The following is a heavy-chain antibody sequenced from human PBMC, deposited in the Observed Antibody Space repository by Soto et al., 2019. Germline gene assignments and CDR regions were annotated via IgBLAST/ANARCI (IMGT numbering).Heavy chain of an antibody. D-gene: IGHD3-10*01. CDR3: ARGGVSGGFVY. CDR1: GFTFNANW. CDR2: IKPDGSDT. V-gene: IGHV3-74*01. J-gene: IGHJ4*02. Sequence: EVQLVESGGGLVQPGESLRLSCAASGFTFNANWMGWARQAPGKGLVWVSLIKPDGSDTGYADSVKGRFTISRDNSKNTLYLQMNSLRADDTAVYYCARGGVSGGFVYWGQGTLVTVST.